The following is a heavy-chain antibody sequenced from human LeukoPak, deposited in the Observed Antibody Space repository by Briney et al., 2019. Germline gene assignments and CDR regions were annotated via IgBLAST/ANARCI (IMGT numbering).Heavy chain of an antibody. CDR1: GGSFSGYY. D-gene: IGHD2-2*01. V-gene: IGHV4-34*01. Sequence: SETLSLTCAVYGGSFSGYYWSWIRQPPGKGLEWMGEINHSGSTKYNPSLKSRVTISVDTSKNQFSLKLSSVTAADTAVYYCARYCSSTRHYNWFDPWGQGTLVTVSS. CDR3: ARYCSSTRHYNWFDP. CDR2: INHSGST. J-gene: IGHJ5*02.